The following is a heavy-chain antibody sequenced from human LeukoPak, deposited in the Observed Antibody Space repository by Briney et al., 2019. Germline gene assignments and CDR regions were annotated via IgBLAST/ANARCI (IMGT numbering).Heavy chain of an antibody. J-gene: IGHJ4*02. CDR3: AAMESVDYYDSSY. Sequence: ASVKVSCKASGFTFTSSAMQWVRQARGQRLEWIGWIVVGSGNTNYAQKFQERVTITRDMSTSTAYMELSSLRSEDTAVYYCAAMESVDYYDSSYWGQGTLVTVSS. V-gene: IGHV1-58*02. CDR1: GFTFTSSA. CDR2: IVVGSGNT. D-gene: IGHD3-22*01.